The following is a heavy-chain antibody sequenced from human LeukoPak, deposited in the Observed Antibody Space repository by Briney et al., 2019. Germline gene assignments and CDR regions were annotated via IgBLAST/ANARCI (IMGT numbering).Heavy chain of an antibody. CDR3: ATYYDFWSGYSRSYYFDY. CDR1: GFTFNSYS. J-gene: IGHJ4*02. Sequence: GGSLRLSCAASGFTFNSYSMHWVRQAPGKGLEWVSYISSSSSTIYYADSVKGRFTISRDNAKNSLYLQMNSLGAEDTAVYYCATYYDFWSGYSRSYYFDYWGQGTLVTVSS. V-gene: IGHV3-48*01. CDR2: ISSSSSTI. D-gene: IGHD3-3*01.